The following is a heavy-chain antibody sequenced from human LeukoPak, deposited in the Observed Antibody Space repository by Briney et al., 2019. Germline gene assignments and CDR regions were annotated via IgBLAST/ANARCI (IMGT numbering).Heavy chain of an antibody. CDR3: ARASSSWLYYIDY. Sequence: PGGSLRLSCAASGFTFSDYYMSWIRQAPGKGLEWVSYISSSGSTIYYADSVKGRFTISRDNAKNSLYLQMNSLRAEDTAVYYCARASSSWLYYIDYWGQGTLVTVSS. V-gene: IGHV3-11*01. CDR2: ISSSGSTI. D-gene: IGHD6-13*01. CDR1: GFTFSDYY. J-gene: IGHJ4*02.